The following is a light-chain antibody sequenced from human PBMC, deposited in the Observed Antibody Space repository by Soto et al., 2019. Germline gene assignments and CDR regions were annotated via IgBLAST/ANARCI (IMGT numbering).Light chain of an antibody. J-gene: IGKJ1*01. Sequence: EIGLTQSPGTLSLSPGERATLSCRALQSVSSSYLAWYQQKPCQDPRLLIYGASSRATGIPDRVSGSGSWIDFTLTISRLEPEDFAVYYCQHYGLSQSFGQGTKVEIK. V-gene: IGKV3-20*01. CDR1: QSVSSSY. CDR2: GAS. CDR3: QHYGLSQS.